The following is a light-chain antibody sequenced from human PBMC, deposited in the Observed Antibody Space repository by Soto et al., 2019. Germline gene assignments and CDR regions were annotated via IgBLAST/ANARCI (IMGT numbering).Light chain of an antibody. V-gene: IGKV4-1*01. CDR3: QQYHETPRT. CDR1: QSVLYRSNNKNY. CDR2: WAS. Sequence: DLVMTQSPDSLAVSLGERATINCKSSQSVLYRSNNKNYLAWYQQKPGQPPKLLIYWASTRESGVPDRVSGSGSGTDFTLTITSLQAEDVADYYCQQYHETPRTFGQGTMVEVK. J-gene: IGKJ1*01.